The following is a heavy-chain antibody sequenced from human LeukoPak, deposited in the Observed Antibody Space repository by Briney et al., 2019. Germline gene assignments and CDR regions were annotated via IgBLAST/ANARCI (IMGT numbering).Heavy chain of an antibody. CDR3: AKEGLYYYDSSDYTEGYFDY. CDR1: GFTFSSYG. J-gene: IGHJ4*02. CDR2: ISYDGSNK. V-gene: IGHV3-30*18. D-gene: IGHD3-22*01. Sequence: GRSLRLSCAASGFTFSSYGMHWVRQAPGKGLEWVAVISYDGSNKYYADSVKGRFTISRDNSKNTLYLQMNSLRAGDTAVYYCAKEGLYYYDSSDYTEGYFDYWGQGTLVTVSS.